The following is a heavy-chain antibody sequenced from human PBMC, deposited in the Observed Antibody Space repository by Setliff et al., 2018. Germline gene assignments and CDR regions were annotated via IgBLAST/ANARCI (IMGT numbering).Heavy chain of an antibody. J-gene: IGHJ3*02. CDR1: GGSISNYY. D-gene: IGHD1-26*01. Sequence: PSETLSLTCTVSGGSISNYYWSWIRQPAGKGLEWIGRIYTSGSTNHNPSLKSRVTMSVDTSKNQFSLKLSSVTAADTAVYYCARKGISALSGAFDMWGQGTMVTVSS. CDR3: ARKGISALSGAFDM. CDR2: IYTSGST. V-gene: IGHV4-4*07.